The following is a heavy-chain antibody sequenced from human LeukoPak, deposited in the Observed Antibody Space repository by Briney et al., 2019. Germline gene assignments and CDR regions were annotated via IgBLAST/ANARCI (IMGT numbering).Heavy chain of an antibody. D-gene: IGHD5-18*01. CDR1: GFTFSSYG. CDR2: ISGSGGST. V-gene: IGHV3-23*01. Sequence: GGSLRLSCAASGFTFSSYGMHWVRQAPGKGLEWVSGISGSGGSTYYADSVKGRFTISRDNSKNTLYLQMNSLRAEDTAVYYCAKYGEYSYGYVDYWGQGTLVTVSS. J-gene: IGHJ4*02. CDR3: AKYGEYSYGYVDY.